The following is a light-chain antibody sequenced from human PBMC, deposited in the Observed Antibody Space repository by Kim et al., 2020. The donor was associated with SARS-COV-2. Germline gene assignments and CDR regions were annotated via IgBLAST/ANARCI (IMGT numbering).Light chain of an antibody. CDR2: GAS. V-gene: IGKV1-NL1*01. CDR3: QQYYRSPFT. CDR1: RDIKNS. Sequence: DIQMAQSPSSLSASLGDRVTITCRARRDIKNSLAWYQQRPGKAPKFLLYGASRLTSGVPSRFSGSGSGTDYTLTITNLQPEDIGTYYCQQYYRSPFTFGGGTKVYIK. J-gene: IGKJ4*01.